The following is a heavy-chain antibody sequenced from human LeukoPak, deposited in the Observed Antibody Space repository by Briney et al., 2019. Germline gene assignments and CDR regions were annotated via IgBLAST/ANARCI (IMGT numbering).Heavy chain of an antibody. D-gene: IGHD6-6*01. CDR2: IYYSGST. Sequence: SETLSLTCTVSGGSISSGSYYWGWIRQPPGKGLEWIGSIYYSGSTYYNPSLKSRVTISVDTSKNQFSLKLSSVTAADTAVYYCARRDLYSSSTLFDYWGQGTLVTVSS. V-gene: IGHV4-39*01. CDR3: ARRDLYSSSTLFDY. CDR1: GGSISSGSYY. J-gene: IGHJ4*02.